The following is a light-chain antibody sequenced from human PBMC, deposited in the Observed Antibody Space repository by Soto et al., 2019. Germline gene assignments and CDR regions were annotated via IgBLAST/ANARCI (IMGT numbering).Light chain of an antibody. Sequence: DIQMTQSPSSLSASVGDRVTITCRASQGISNYLAWYQQKPGKVPKLLIYAASTLHSGVPSRFSGSGSGTDFTLTISILQPEDVATYYCHKYNSAPRTFGQGTKVEIK. CDR2: AAS. V-gene: IGKV1-27*01. J-gene: IGKJ1*01. CDR1: QGISNY. CDR3: HKYNSAPRT.